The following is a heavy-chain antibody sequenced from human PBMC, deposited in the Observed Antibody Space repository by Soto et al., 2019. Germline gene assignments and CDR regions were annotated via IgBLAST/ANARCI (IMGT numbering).Heavy chain of an antibody. CDR1: AFKVADYA. CDR2: ISWNGVTI. CDR3: ADRGTYDSSGYYQN. D-gene: IGHD3-22*01. V-gene: IGHV3-9*01. J-gene: IGHJ4*02. Sequence: GGSLRLSCAASAFKVADYAIHWVRQAPGEGLEWVSGISWNGVTIGYADSVKGRFTISRDNAKNSLYLQMNSLRAEDTAVYYCADRGTYDSSGYYQNWGQGTLVTVSS.